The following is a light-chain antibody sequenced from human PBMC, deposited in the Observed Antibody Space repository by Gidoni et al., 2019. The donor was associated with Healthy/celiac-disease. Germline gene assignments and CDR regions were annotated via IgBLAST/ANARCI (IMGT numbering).Light chain of an antibody. J-gene: IGLJ2*01. CDR3: QSYDSSLSVV. CDR1: SSNIGAGYD. Sequence: QSVLTQPPSVSGAPARRVTISCTGSSSNIGAGYDVHWYQQLPGTAPKLLTYGNSNRPSGVPDRFSGSKSGTSASLAITGLQAEDEADYYCQSYDSSLSVVFGGGTKLTVL. CDR2: GNS. V-gene: IGLV1-40*01.